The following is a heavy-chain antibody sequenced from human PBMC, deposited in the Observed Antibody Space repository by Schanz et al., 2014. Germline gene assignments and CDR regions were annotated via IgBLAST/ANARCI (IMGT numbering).Heavy chain of an antibody. CDR1: GFTFNSYA. J-gene: IGHJ6*02. CDR3: AKGMGYCSGGTCYDCYYYGLDV. Sequence: VRLVESGGGLVQPGGSLRLSCAASGFTFNSYAMTWVRQAPGKGLEWVAVISYDGSNKYYADSVKGRFTISRDNSKNTLYLQMNSLSADDTAVFYCAKGMGYCSGGTCYDCYYYGLDVWGQGTTVTVSS. V-gene: IGHV3-30-3*01. CDR2: ISYDGSNK. D-gene: IGHD2-15*01.